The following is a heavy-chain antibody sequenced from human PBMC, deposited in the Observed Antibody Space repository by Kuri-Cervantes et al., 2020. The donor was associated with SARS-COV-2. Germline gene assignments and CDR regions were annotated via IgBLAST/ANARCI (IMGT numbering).Heavy chain of an antibody. Sequence: ASVKVSCKASGYTFTSYAMHWVRQAPGQRLEWMGWISAYNGNTNSAQRLQGRVTMTSDTSTSTAYMELRSLSSDDTAVYYCARDHHGIAVAGADFWGQGTLVTVSS. D-gene: IGHD6-19*01. CDR1: GYTFTSYA. V-gene: IGHV1-18*01. CDR3: ARDHHGIAVAGADF. J-gene: IGHJ4*02. CDR2: ISAYNGNT.